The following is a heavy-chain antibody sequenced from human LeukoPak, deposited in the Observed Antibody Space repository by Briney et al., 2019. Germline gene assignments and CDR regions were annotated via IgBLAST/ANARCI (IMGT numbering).Heavy chain of an antibody. D-gene: IGHD3-22*01. CDR3: ARMRYYYDSSGYSIDY. CDR1: GFSLSTSGMC. Sequence: RESGPALVKPTQTLTLTCTFSGFSLSTSGMCVNWIRQPPGKALEWLALIDWDDDKYYSTSLKTRPTISKDTSKNQVVLTMTNMDPVDTATYYCARMRYYYDSSGYSIDYWGQGTLVTVSS. V-gene: IGHV2-70*01. J-gene: IGHJ4*02. CDR2: IDWDDDK.